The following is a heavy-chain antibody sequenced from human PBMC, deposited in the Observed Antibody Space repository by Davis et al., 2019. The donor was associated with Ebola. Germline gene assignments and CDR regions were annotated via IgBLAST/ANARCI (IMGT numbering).Heavy chain of an antibody. CDR1: GFIFRSYV. CDR2: LGTSADT. J-gene: IGHJ3*02. V-gene: IGHV3-23*01. CDR3: AKDTSNIWFDM. Sequence: GESLKISCAASGFIFRSYVMSWVRQAPGKGLEWVSTLGTSADTYCADSVKGRFTISRDNSKNTLYLQMNGLRVEDTAIYYCAKDTSNIWFDMWGQGTMVTVSS. D-gene: IGHD2-2*01.